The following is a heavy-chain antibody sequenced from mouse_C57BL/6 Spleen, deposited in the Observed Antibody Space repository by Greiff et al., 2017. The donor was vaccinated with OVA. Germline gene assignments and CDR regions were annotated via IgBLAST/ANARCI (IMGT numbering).Heavy chain of an antibody. CDR2: IDPSDSYT. V-gene: IGHV1-69*01. J-gene: IGHJ3*01. CDR3: AIFAY. Sequence: QVHVKQPGAELVMPGASVKLSCKASGYTFTSYWMHWVKQRPGQGLEWIGEIDPSDSYTNYNQKFKGKSTLTVDKSSSTAYMQLSSLTSEDSAVYYCAIFAYWGQGTLVTVSA. CDR1: GYTFTSYW.